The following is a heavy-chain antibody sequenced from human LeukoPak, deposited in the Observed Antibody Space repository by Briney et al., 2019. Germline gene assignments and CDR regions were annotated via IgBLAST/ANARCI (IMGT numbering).Heavy chain of an antibody. V-gene: IGHV4-59*01. D-gene: IGHD5-18*01. Sequence: SETLSLTCTVSGGSISSYYWSWIRQPPGKGLEWIGYIYYSGSTNYNPSLKSRVTISVDTSKNQLSLKLSSVTAADTAVYYCARNGYSYGNYYYYMDVWGKGTTVTVSS. J-gene: IGHJ6*03. CDR3: ARNGYSYGNYYYYMDV. CDR2: IYYSGST. CDR1: GGSISSYY.